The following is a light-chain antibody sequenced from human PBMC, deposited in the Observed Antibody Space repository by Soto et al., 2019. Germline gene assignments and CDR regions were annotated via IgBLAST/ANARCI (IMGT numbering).Light chain of an antibody. V-gene: IGKV3-20*01. CDR2: GAS. CDR1: QSVSSSF. J-gene: IGKJ1*01. Sequence: EIVLTQSPGTLSLSPGERATLSCRASQSVSSSFLAWYQQKPGPAPRLLIYGASSRATGIPDRLSGSGSGTDFILTISRMEPEDFAVYYCQQYGSSPWTFGQGTKVEIK. CDR3: QQYGSSPWT.